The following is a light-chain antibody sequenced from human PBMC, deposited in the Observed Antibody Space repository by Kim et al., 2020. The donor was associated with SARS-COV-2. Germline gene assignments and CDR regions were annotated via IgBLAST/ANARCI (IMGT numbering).Light chain of an antibody. V-gene: IGLV2-23*01. CDR3: CSYAGSSTYV. J-gene: IGLJ1*01. Sequence: PGQAITISCTGTSSDVGSYNLVSWYQQHPGKAPKLMIYEGSKRPSGVSNRFSGSKSGNTASLTISGLQAEDEADYYCCSYAGSSTYVFGTGTKVTVL. CDR2: EGS. CDR1: SSDVGSYNL.